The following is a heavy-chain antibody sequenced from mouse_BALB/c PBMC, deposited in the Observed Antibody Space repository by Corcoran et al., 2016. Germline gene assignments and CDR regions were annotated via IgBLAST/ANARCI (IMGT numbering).Heavy chain of an antibody. CDR3: AREPYAMDY. Sequence: QIQLVQSGPELKKPGETVKISCKASGYTFTNYGMNWVKQAPGKGLKWMGWINTYTGEPTSADDFKGRFAFSLETSASTAYLQINNLKNEDTATYFWAREPYAMDYWGQGTSVTVSS. CDR2: INTYTGEP. CDR1: GYTFTNYG. J-gene: IGHJ4*01. V-gene: IGHV9-3-1*01.